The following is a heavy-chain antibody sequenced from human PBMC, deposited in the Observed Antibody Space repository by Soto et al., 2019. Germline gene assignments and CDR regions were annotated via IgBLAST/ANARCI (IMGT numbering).Heavy chain of an antibody. J-gene: IGHJ4*02. CDR3: AKEKSRYDRSGYYRPDY. D-gene: IGHD3-22*01. CDR1: GDTFSSYA. CDR2: IIPMLGTP. V-gene: IGHV1-69*06. Sequence: QVQLVQSGAEVKKPGSSVKVSCKSSGDTFSSYAISWVRQAPGQGLEWMGGIIPMLGTPSYAQKFQDRVTITADKITSTAYMELSGLRSEDTAVYYCAKEKSRYDRSGYYRPDYWGQGTLVTVSS.